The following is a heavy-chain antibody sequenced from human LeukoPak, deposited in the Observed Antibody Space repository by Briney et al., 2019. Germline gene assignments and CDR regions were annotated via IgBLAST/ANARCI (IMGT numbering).Heavy chain of an antibody. CDR3: ANQAVAGYYYYYMDV. J-gene: IGHJ6*03. D-gene: IGHD6-19*01. CDR1: GFTFSSYA. Sequence: GGSLRLSCAASGFTFSSYAMSWVRQAPGKGLEWVSTISGSGGSTYYADSVKGRFTISRDNSKNTLYLQMNSLRAEDTAVYYCANQAVAGYYYYYMDVWGKGTTVTVSS. CDR2: ISGSGGST. V-gene: IGHV3-23*01.